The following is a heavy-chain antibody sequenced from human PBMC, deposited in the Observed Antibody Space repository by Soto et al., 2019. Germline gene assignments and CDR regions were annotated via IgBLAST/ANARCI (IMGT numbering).Heavy chain of an antibody. CDR2: IKQDGSEK. Sequence: GSLRLSCAASGFTFSSYWMSWVRQAPGKGLEWVANIKQDGSEKYYVDSVKGRFTISRDNAKNSLYLQMNSLRAEDTAVYYCARESGNSGYEEAFDIWGQGTMVTVSS. CDR3: ARESGNSGYEEAFDI. D-gene: IGHD5-12*01. V-gene: IGHV3-7*01. CDR1: GFTFSSYW. J-gene: IGHJ3*02.